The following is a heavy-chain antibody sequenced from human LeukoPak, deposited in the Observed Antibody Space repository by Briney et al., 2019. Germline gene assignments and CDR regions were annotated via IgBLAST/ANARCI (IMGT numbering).Heavy chain of an antibody. CDR3: ARDKEDGSGRGLNYYYYYYMDV. Sequence: ASVKVSCKASGYTFTVYYMHWVRQAPGQGLEWMGWINPNSGGTNYAQKFQGRVTMTRDTSISTAYMELSRLRSDDTAVYYCARDKEDGSGRGLNYYYYYYMDVWGKGTTVTVSS. CDR2: INPNSGGT. D-gene: IGHD3-10*01. V-gene: IGHV1-2*02. J-gene: IGHJ6*03. CDR1: GYTFTVYY.